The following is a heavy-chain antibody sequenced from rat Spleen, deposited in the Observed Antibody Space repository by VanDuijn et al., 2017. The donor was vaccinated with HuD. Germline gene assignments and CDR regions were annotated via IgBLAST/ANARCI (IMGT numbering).Heavy chain of an antibody. Sequence: QVQLKESGPGLVQPSQTLSLTCTVSGFSLIRYNVYWVRQPPGKGLEWMGRMRYNGDTSYNSALKSRLSISRDTSKNQVFLKMNSLQTDDTGTYYCTIHPRYWGQGVMVTVSS. D-gene: IGHD3-1*01. CDR3: TIHPRY. V-gene: IGHV2-63*01. J-gene: IGHJ2*01. CDR2: MRYNGDT. CDR1: GFSLIRYN.